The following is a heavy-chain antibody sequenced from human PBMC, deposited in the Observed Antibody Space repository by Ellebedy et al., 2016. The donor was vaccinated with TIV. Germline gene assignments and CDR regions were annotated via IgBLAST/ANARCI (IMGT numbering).Heavy chain of an antibody. CDR2: IIPILNIA. J-gene: IGHJ4*02. D-gene: IGHD6-13*01. V-gene: IGHV1-69*04. Sequence: AASVKVPCKASGGTFSSYAINWVRQAPGQGLEWMGRIIPILNIANYAQKFQGRVTITADKSTSTAYMELSSLRSEDTAVYYCARDVAAAGSGYWGQGTLVTVSS. CDR1: GGTFSSYA. CDR3: ARDVAAAGSGY.